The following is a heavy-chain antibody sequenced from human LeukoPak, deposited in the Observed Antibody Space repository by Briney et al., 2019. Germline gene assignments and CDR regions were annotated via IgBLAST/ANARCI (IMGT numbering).Heavy chain of an antibody. Sequence: PGRSLRLSCAASGFTFSTYSLHWVRQAPGKGLEWLSSISGSSTYIYYADSVKGRFTTSRDNAKKSMYLQMSNLRVEDTAIYYCARVTSDWDSHYFDSWGQGTLVTVSS. CDR2: ISGSSTYI. J-gene: IGHJ4*02. V-gene: IGHV3-21*01. D-gene: IGHD6-19*01. CDR1: GFTFSTYS. CDR3: ARVTSDWDSHYFDS.